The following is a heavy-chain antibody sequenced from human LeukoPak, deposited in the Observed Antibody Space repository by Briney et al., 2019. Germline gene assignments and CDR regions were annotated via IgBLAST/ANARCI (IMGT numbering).Heavy chain of an antibody. D-gene: IGHD3-16*01. Sequence: GASVKVSCKASGYTFTGYYMHWVRQAPGQGLEWMGWINPNSGGTNYAQKFQGRVTMTRDTSISTAYMELSRLRSDDTAVYYCARAKDWGTTYYFDYWGQGTPVTVSS. V-gene: IGHV1-2*02. J-gene: IGHJ4*02. CDR3: ARAKDWGTTYYFDY. CDR1: GYTFTGYY. CDR2: INPNSGGT.